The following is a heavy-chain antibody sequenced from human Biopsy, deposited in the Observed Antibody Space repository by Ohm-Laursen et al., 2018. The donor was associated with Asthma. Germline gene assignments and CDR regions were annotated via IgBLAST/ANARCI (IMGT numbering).Heavy chain of an antibody. J-gene: IGHJ3*02. CDR3: ARAYGGSFFSGSFDI. Sequence: SLRLSCAALGFTVSRDHMFWVRQPPGKGLEWVSVIYSGGGTYYADSVQGRVTISRDNSKNTLSLQMNSLRAEDTAVYYCARAYGGSFFSGSFDIWGQGTMVTVSS. V-gene: IGHV3-53*01. D-gene: IGHD4-23*01. CDR1: GFTVSRDH. CDR2: IYSGGGT.